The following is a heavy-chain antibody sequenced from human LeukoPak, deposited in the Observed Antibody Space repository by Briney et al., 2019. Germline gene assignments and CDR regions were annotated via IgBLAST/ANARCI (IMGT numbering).Heavy chain of an antibody. D-gene: IGHD2-15*01. V-gene: IGHV3-11*06. Sequence: GGSLRLSCAASGFTFRDYYMSWIRQAPGKGLEWVSYISSSSSYTNYADSVKGRFTISRDNAKNSLYLQMNSLRAEDTAVYYCARASGGIYDPWGQGTLVTVSS. CDR2: ISSSSSYT. J-gene: IGHJ5*02. CDR3: ARASGGIYDP. CDR1: GFTFRDYY.